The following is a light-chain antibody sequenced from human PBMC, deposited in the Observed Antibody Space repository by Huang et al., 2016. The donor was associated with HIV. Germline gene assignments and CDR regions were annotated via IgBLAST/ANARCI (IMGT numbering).Light chain of an antibody. V-gene: IGKV3-11*01. CDR2: DAS. CDR1: QSISRY. J-gene: IGKJ1*01. CDR3: QQRSNWPPTT. Sequence: EVVLTQSPATLYLSPGERATLSCRASQSISRYLSWYQHKPGQAPRLLMYDASNRATGIPAMFSGSGSGTDFTLTISSLEPEDFAVYYCQQRSNWPPTTFGQGTKVEIK.